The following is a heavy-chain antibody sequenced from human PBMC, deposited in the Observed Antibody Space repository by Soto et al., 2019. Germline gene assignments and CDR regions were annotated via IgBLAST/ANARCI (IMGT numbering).Heavy chain of an antibody. CDR3: ARLVTFGGVIAYNWLDP. J-gene: IGHJ5*02. D-gene: IGHD3-16*02. Sequence: ESLKISCKGSGYSFTSYWIGWVRQMPGKGLEWMGIIYPGDSDTRYSPSFQGQGTISADKFTSTAHLQWSSRKASDTAMYYCARLVTFGGVIAYNWLDPWGEGSLVTVSS. V-gene: IGHV5-51*01. CDR1: GYSFTSYW. CDR2: IYPGDSDT.